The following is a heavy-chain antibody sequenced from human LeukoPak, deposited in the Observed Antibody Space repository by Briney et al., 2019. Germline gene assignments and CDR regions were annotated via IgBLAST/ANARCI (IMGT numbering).Heavy chain of an antibody. Sequence: GGSLRLSCAASGFTFSSYWMSCVRQAPGKGLEWVANIKQDGSEKYYVDSVKGRSTISRDNAKKALYLQMNSLRDEDTAVYYCARDSYCGGDCYLNDAFDIWGQGTMVTVSS. CDR2: IKQDGSEK. V-gene: IGHV3-7*01. D-gene: IGHD2-21*01. J-gene: IGHJ3*02. CDR1: GFTFSSYW. CDR3: ARDSYCGGDCYLNDAFDI.